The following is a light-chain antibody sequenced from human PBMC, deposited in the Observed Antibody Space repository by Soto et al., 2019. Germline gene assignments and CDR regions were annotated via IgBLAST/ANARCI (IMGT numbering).Light chain of an antibody. CDR1: QTISNY. CDR3: QQSYSPHPIT. J-gene: IGKJ5*01. Sequence: DIEITQSPARWSASVGDRVTITCRASQTISNYLNWYQKTQAKATKLLIYAASSLQTGVPSRFSGSGSGTEFTLTISSLQPEDFATYDCQQSYSPHPITFGQGTRLEIK. CDR2: AAS. V-gene: IGKV1-39*01.